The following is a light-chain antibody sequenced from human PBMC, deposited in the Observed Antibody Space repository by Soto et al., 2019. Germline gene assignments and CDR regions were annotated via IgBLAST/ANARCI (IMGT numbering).Light chain of an antibody. J-gene: IGLJ2*01. CDR1: SSDVGGYNY. V-gene: IGLV2-14*03. CDR2: DVS. Sequence: QSALTQPASVAGPPGQSITISCTGTSSDVGGYNYVSWYQQHPGKAPKVMIYDVSNRPSGVSNRFSGSKSGNTASLTISGLQAEDEADYYCSSYTSSSTLVFGGGTQLTVL. CDR3: SSYTSSSTLV.